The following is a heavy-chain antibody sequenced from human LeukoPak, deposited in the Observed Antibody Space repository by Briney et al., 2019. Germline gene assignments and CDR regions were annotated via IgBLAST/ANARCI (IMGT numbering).Heavy chain of an antibody. J-gene: IGHJ6*03. V-gene: IGHV4-4*02. CDR3: AREGDRPRYFDWLPRGDYYYMDV. D-gene: IGHD3-9*01. Sequence: SETLSLTCAVSGGSISSSNWWSWVRQPPGKGLEWIGEIYHSGSTNYNPSLKSRVTISVDKSKNQFSLKLSSVTAADTAVYYCAREGDRPRYFDWLPRGDYYYMDVWGKGTTVTVSS. CDR1: GGSISSSNW. CDR2: IYHSGST.